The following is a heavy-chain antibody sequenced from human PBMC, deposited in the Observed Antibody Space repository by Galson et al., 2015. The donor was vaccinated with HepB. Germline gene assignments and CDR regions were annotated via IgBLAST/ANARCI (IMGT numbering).Heavy chain of an antibody. CDR2: INGGNGNT. CDR1: GYTFTSFA. J-gene: IGHJ4*02. D-gene: IGHD6-13*01. Sequence: SVKVSCKASGYTFTSFAIHWVRQAPGQRLEWMGWINGGNGNTKYSQKFQGGVTITRDTSASTAYMELSSLRSEDTAVYYCVRTSSSWRIEFWGQGTLVTVSS. CDR3: VRTSSSWRIEF. V-gene: IGHV1-3*01.